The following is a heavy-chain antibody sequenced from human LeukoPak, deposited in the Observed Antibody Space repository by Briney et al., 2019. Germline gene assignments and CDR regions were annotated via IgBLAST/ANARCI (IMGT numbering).Heavy chain of an antibody. J-gene: IGHJ4*02. D-gene: IGHD3-22*01. CDR3: AKGSSGYFFDL. Sequence: GGFLRLSCAASGFIFNNYGLVWVRQAPGKGLEWVSAISNDGGGTTYADFVKGRFSVSRDNSKNTLFLQMNSLRAEDTALYYCAKGSSGYFFDLWGQGTLVTVSS. CDR1: GFIFNNYG. CDR2: ISNDGGGT. V-gene: IGHV3-23*01.